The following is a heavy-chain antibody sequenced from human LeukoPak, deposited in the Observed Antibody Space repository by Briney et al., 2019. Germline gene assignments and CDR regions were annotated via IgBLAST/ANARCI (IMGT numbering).Heavy chain of an antibody. J-gene: IGHJ4*02. V-gene: IGHV3-30*04. CDR2: ISYDGSNK. CDR1: GFTFSSYA. D-gene: IGHD3-16*02. CDR3: ARVLGLGELSLIFDY. Sequence: GGSLRLSCAASGFTFSSYAMHWVRQAPGKGLEWVAVISYDGSNKYYADSVKGRFTISRDNSKNTLYLQMNSLRAEDTAVYYCARVLGLGELSLIFDYWGQGTLVTVSS.